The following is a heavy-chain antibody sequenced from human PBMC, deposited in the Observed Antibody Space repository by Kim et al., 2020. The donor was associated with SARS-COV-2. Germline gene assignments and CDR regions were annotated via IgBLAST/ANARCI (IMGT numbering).Heavy chain of an antibody. CDR1: GGSISSGAYY. CDR2: IYYTGST. D-gene: IGHD2-21*01. Sequence: SETLSLTCTVSGGSISSGAYYWSWIRQPPGKGLEWIGYIYYTGSTYYNPSLKSRITISVDTSKNQFSLKLSSVTAADTAVYYCASGDLGGWQFNLWGRGTLVTVSS. V-gene: IGHV4-30-4*01. J-gene: IGHJ2*01. CDR3: ASGDLGGWQFNL.